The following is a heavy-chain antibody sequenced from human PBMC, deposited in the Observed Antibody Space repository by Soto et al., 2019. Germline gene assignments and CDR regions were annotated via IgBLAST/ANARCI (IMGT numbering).Heavy chain of an antibody. V-gene: IGHV4-31*03. CDR2: IYYSGST. Sequence: SETLSLTCTVSGGSISSGGYYWSWIRQHPGKGLEWIGYIYYSGSTYYNPSLKSRVTISVDTSKNQFSLKLSSVTAADTAVYYCARDGIAVAGYYYYGMDVWGQGTTVTV. CDR1: GGSISSGGYY. D-gene: IGHD6-19*01. J-gene: IGHJ6*02. CDR3: ARDGIAVAGYYYYGMDV.